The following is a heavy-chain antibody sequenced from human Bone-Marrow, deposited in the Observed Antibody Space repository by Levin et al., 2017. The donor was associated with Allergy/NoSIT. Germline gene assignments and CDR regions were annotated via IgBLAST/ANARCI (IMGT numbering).Heavy chain of an antibody. CDR2: IAASGDSS. CDR3: AKADIVATRVYNS. CDR1: GFTFSSYA. D-gene: IGHD5-12*01. J-gene: IGHJ4*02. Sequence: GESLKISCAASGFTFSSYAMTWVRQAPGKGLEWVSAIAASGDSSHYTDSVKGRFTISRDNSKNTLYLQMNSLRAEDTALYYCAKADIVATRVYNSWGQGTLVTVSS. V-gene: IGHV3-23*01.